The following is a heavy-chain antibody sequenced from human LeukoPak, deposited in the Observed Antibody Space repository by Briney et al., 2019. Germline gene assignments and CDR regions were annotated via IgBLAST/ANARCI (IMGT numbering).Heavy chain of an antibody. V-gene: IGHV3-15*01. J-gene: IGHJ4*02. D-gene: IGHD1-26*01. CDR3: TTYSVGATIHSTFDF. Sequence: GGSLRLSCAASGVTLSDAWMTWVRQAPGEGLEWVGRIKSRANGGTTDYAAPVKGRFTISRDDSKNTLYLQMNSLKTEDTAVYYCTTYSVGATIHSTFDFWGQGALVTVSS. CDR1: GVTLSDAW. CDR2: IKSRANGGTT.